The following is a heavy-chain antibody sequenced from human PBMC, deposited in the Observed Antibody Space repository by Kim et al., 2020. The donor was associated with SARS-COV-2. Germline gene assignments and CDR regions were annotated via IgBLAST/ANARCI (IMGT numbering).Heavy chain of an antibody. CDR2: IWYDGSNK. J-gene: IGHJ4*02. V-gene: IGHV3-33*06. Sequence: GGSLRLSCAASGFTFSSYAMHWVRQAPGKGLEWVAVIWYDGSNKYYADSVKGRFTISRDNSKNTLYLQMNSLRAEDTAVYYCAKVEETYYYDSSGLIDYWGQGTLVTVSS. CDR1: GFTFSSYA. D-gene: IGHD3-22*01. CDR3: AKVEETYYYDSSGLIDY.